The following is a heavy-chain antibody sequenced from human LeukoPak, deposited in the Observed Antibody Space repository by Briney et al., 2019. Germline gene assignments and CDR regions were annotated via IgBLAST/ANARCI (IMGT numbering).Heavy chain of an antibody. CDR3: ARVRGGSRDDAFDI. CDR1: GFTFSNAW. Sequence: GGSLRLSCAASGFTFSNAWMSWVRQAPGKGLEWVGRIKSKTDGGTTDYAAPVKGRFTISRDNAKNSLYLQMNSLRAEDTAVYYCARVRGGSRDDAFDIWGQGTMVTVSS. CDR2: IKSKTDGGTT. V-gene: IGHV3-15*01. J-gene: IGHJ3*02. D-gene: IGHD3-16*01.